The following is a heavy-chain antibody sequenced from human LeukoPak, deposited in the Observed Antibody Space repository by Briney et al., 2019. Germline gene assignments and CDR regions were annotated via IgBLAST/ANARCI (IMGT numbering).Heavy chain of an antibody. CDR3: ARDSGRYGYYMDV. Sequence: GSLRLSCAASKFTFSSYSMNWVRQAPGKGLEWVADISGSSDDIHYADSVTGRFTISRDNAKNSVYLQMNSLRVEDTAVYYCARDSGRYGYYMDVWAKGPRSPSPQ. V-gene: IGHV3-48*01. CDR1: KFTFSSYS. J-gene: IGHJ6*04. D-gene: IGHD1-26*01. CDR2: ISGSSDDI.